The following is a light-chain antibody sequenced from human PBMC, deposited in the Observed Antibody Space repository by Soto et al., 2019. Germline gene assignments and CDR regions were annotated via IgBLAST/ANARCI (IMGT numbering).Light chain of an antibody. CDR3: QQYGSSPLST. CDR2: GAS. CDR1: QIVGGN. Sequence: DIVVTQSPASLSGSPGERATLSCRASQIVGGNFAWYQQTPGQAPRLLIYGASTRATGIPARFSGSGSGTDFTLTISRLEPEDFAVYYCQQYGSSPLSTFGQGTRLEI. J-gene: IGKJ5*01. V-gene: IGKV3-20*01.